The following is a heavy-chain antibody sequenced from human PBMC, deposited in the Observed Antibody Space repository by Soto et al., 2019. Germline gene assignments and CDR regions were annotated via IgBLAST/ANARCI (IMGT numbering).Heavy chain of an antibody. CDR1: GGSISTYY. J-gene: IGHJ6*02. CDR3: ARARITMVREVIKYNMDV. CDR2: IYNSGST. D-gene: IGHD3-10*01. Sequence: PSETLSLTCTASGGSISTYYWSWIRRPPGKGLEWIGYIYNSGSTHSNPSLQSRVTISVDTSKNQFSLKLSSGTAAETAIYYCARARITMVREVIKYNMDVWGQGTTVTVSS. V-gene: IGHV4-59*01.